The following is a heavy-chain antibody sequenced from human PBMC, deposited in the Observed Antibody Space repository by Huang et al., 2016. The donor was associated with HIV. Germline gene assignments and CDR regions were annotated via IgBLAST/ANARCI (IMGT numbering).Heavy chain of an antibody. CDR1: GFTFSTYA. J-gene: IGHJ3*01. D-gene: IGHD5-18*01. V-gene: IGHV3-23*01. CDR2: ISGSGGGT. CDR3: AKGGGASPRLHAFDV. Sequence: CGDSGFTFSTYAMSWVRQAPGQGLEWVSGISGSGGGTYYADYVKGRFTISRDNSNNTLYLKRNSLGVEDTAVYYCAKGGGASPRLHAFDVWGQGTMVTVSS.